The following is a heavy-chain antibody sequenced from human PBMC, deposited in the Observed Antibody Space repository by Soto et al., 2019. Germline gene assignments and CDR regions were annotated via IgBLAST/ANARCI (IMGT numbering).Heavy chain of an antibody. V-gene: IGHV1-69*01. CDR2: IIPIFGTA. J-gene: IGHJ4*02. D-gene: IGHD3-22*01. Sequence: QVQLVQSGAEVRKPGSSVKVSCKASGGTFSRHAISWVRQAPGQGLEWMGGIIPIFGTANHAQKFQGRVTIIAEESTSTVDMELSRLRSEDTAMYYCARGWGYDSNDYYYAYWGQGTLVIVSS. CDR3: ARGWGYDSNDYYYAY. CDR1: GGTFSRHA.